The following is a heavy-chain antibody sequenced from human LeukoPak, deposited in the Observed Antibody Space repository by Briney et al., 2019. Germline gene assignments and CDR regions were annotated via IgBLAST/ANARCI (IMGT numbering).Heavy chain of an antibody. Sequence: SETLSLTCTVSGGSIRSSSHYWGWIRQTPGKWLVRIGSICYRRNTYYNPSLKSRVTMSVDTSKNQFSLKLSSVTAADTALYYCARHVAYCSGGTCYSTWYFDLWGRGTLVTVSS. CDR3: ARHVAYCSGGTCYSTWYFDL. V-gene: IGHV4-39*01. J-gene: IGHJ2*01. D-gene: IGHD2-15*01. CDR1: GGSIRSSSHY. CDR2: ICYRRNT.